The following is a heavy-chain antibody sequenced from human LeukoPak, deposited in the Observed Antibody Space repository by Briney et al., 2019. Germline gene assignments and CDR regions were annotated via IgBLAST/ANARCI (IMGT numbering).Heavy chain of an antibody. D-gene: IGHD2-15*01. CDR1: GFSFSTYW. J-gene: IGHJ4*02. CDR2: IRQDGSEK. CDR3: ARAPVTSCRGAFCYPFDI. V-gene: IGHV3-7*03. Sequence: GGSLRLSCETSGFSFSTYWMSWVRQAPGKGLEWVANIRQDGSEKYYVDSVKGRFTISRDIAKQSVFLQMNSLRADDAAVYYCARAPVTSCRGAFCYPFDIWGQGTLVTVSS.